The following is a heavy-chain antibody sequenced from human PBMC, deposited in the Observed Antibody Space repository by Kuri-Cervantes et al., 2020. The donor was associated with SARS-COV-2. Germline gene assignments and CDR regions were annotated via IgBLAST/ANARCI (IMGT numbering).Heavy chain of an antibody. Sequence: SQTLSLTCAVYGGSFSGYYWSWIRQPPGKGLEWIGSFYHSGSTYYNPSLTSRVTISVDTSKNQFSLKLSSVTAADTAVYYCARQKLGYIDSWGQGTLVTVSS. D-gene: IGHD5-12*01. CDR2: FYHSGST. J-gene: IGHJ4*02. CDR3: ARQKLGYIDS. V-gene: IGHV4-34*01. CDR1: GGSFSGYY.